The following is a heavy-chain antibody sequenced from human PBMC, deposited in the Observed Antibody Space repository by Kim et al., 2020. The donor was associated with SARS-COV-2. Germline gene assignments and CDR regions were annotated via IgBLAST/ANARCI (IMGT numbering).Heavy chain of an antibody. V-gene: IGHV3-49*03. CDR1: GFTFGDYA. J-gene: IGHJ5*02. D-gene: IGHD3-10*01. CDR3: TRTAEILLWFGELFPNWCDP. CDR2: IGSKTYGGTT. Sequence: GGSLRLSCTASGFTFGDYAMSWFRQAPGKGLEWVGFIGSKTYGGTTEYAASVKGRFTISRDDSKRIAYLQMNSLKTEDTAVYYCTRTAEILLWFGELFPNWCDPWGQGTLVTVSS.